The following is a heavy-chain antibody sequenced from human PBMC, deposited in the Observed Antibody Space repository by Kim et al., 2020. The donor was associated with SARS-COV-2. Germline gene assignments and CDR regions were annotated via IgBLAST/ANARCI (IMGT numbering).Heavy chain of an antibody. Sequence: SVKVSCKASGGTFSSYAISWVRQAPGQGLEWMGGIIPIFGTANYAQKFQGRVTITADESTSTAYMELSSLRSEDTAVYYCARAAGFGELLDYWGQGTLVTVSS. D-gene: IGHD3-10*01. CDR1: GGTFSSYA. CDR2: IIPIFGTA. V-gene: IGHV1-69*13. CDR3: ARAAGFGELLDY. J-gene: IGHJ4*02.